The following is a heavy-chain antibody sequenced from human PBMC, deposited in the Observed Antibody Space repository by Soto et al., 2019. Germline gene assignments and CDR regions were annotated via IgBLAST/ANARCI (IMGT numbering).Heavy chain of an antibody. CDR1: GFTFSSYW. J-gene: IGHJ5*02. CDR3: ARFIAAAGTAWFDP. Sequence: GGSLRLSCAASGFTFSSYWMSWVRQAPGKGLEWVANIKQDGSEKYYVDSVKGRFTISRDNAKNSLYLQMNSLRAEDTAVYYCARFIAAAGTAWFDPWGQGTLVTVSS. V-gene: IGHV3-7*05. CDR2: IKQDGSEK. D-gene: IGHD6-13*01.